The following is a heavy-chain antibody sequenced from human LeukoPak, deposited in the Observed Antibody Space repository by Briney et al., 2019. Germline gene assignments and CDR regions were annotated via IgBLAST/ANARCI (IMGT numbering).Heavy chain of an antibody. CDR3: AKDHDYGGNPYYFDY. V-gene: IGHV3-30*02. CDR1: GFTFSSYG. CDR2: IRYDGSNK. J-gene: IGHJ4*02. Sequence: GGSLRLSCAASGFTFSSYGMHWVRQAPGKGLEWVAFIRYDGSNKYYADSVKGRFTISRDNSKNTLYLQTNSLRAEDTAVYYCAKDHDYGGNPYYFDYWGQGTLVTVSS. D-gene: IGHD4-23*01.